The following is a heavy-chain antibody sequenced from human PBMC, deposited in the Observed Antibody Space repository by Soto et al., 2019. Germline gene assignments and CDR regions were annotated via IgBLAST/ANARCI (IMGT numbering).Heavy chain of an antibody. Sequence: GGSLRLSCAASGFTFSSYWMSGVRQAPGKGLEWVANIKQDGSEKYYVDSVKGRFTISRDNAKNSLYLQMNSLRAEDTAVYYCARAPQLLPAFFDYWGQGTLVTVSS. CDR2: IKQDGSEK. CDR3: ARAPQLLPAFFDY. D-gene: IGHD5-18*01. J-gene: IGHJ4*02. CDR1: GFTFSSYW. V-gene: IGHV3-7*01.